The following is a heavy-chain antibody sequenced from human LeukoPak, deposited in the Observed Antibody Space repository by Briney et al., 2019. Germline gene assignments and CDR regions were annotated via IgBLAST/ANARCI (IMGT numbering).Heavy chain of an antibody. CDR3: ARAYHYDSSGYYDY. Sequence: PSETLSLTCTVSGASISSTTYYWSWIRQPPGKGLEWIGYIYYSGSTNYNPSLKSRVTISVDTSKKQFSLKLSSVSAADTAVYYCARAYHYDSSGYYDYWGQGTLVTVSS. CDR2: IYYSGST. CDR1: GASISSTTYY. J-gene: IGHJ4*02. V-gene: IGHV4-61*01. D-gene: IGHD3-22*01.